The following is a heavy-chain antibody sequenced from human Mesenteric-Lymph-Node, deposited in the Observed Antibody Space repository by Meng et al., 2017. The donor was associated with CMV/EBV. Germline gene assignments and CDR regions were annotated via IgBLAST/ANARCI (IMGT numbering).Heavy chain of an antibody. V-gene: IGHV3-7*04. J-gene: IGHJ5*02. CDR1: GFTFSSYA. Sequence: GESLKISCAASGFTFSSYAMHWVRQAPGKGLEWVANIKQDGSEKYYVDSVKGRFTISRDNAKNSLYLQMNSLRAEDTAVYYCARGLGYCSSTSCYTRWFDPWGQGTLVTVSS. CDR3: ARGLGYCSSTSCYTRWFDP. CDR2: IKQDGSEK. D-gene: IGHD2-2*02.